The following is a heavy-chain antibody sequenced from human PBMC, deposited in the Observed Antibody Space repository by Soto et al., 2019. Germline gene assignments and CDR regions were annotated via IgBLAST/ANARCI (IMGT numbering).Heavy chain of an antibody. V-gene: IGHV1-8*01. J-gene: IGHJ6*03. CDR2: MNPNSGNT. CDR3: ARRLPLGLAATRGRYYMDV. CDR1: GYTFTSYD. Sequence: ASVKVSCKASGYTFTSYDINWVRQATGQGPEWMGWMNPNSGNTGYAQKFQGRVTMTRNTSISTAYMELSSLRSEDTAVYYCARRLPLGLAATRGRYYMDVWGKGTTVTVSS. D-gene: IGHD2-15*01.